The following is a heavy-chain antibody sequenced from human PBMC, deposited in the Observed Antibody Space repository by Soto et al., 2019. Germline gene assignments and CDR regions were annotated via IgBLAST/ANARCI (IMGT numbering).Heavy chain of an antibody. Sequence: SETLSLTCTVSGGSISSSSYYWGWIRQPPGKGLEWIESIFYSGTTYYNPSLKSRVTISVDTSKNQFSLKLSSVTAADTAVYYCARGVIHWGQGTLVTVSS. D-gene: IGHD2-21*01. CDR3: ARGVIH. CDR1: GGSISSSSYY. V-gene: IGHV4-39*07. CDR2: IFYSGTT. J-gene: IGHJ4*02.